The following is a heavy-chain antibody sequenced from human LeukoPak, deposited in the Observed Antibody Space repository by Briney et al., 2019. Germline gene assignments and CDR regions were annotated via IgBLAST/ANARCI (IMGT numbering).Heavy chain of an antibody. CDR3: VRDRWPGLGDF. V-gene: IGHV3-66*01. J-gene: IGHJ6*02. CDR1: GFIVSENY. D-gene: IGHD6-19*01. CDR2: VYSGGLT. Sequence: GGSLRLSCAASGFIVSENYMSWVRQAPGKGLEWASTVYSGGLTFYADPVKGRFTISRDNSKNTLYLQMSSLRAEDTAVYYCVRDRWPGLGDFWGQGTTVTVSS.